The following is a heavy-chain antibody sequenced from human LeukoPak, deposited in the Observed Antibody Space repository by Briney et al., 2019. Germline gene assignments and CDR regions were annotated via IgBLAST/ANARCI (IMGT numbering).Heavy chain of an antibody. J-gene: IGHJ4*02. CDR2: IIPIFGTA. CDR1: GGTFSSYA. Sequence: ASVKVSCKASGGTFSSYAISWVRQAPGQGLEWMGGIIPIFGTANYAQKFQGRVTMTEDTSTDTAYMELSSLRSEDTAVYYCATIEVPGYCSGGSCYSSLYYFVYWGQGTLVTVSS. D-gene: IGHD2-15*01. CDR3: ATIEVPGYCSGGSCYSSLYYFVY. V-gene: IGHV1-69*06.